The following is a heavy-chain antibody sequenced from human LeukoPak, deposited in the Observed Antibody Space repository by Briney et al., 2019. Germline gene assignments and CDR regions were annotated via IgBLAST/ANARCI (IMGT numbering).Heavy chain of an antibody. CDR3: ARGSSSGWYFDY. CDR1: GFTFSSYS. D-gene: IGHD6-19*01. CDR2: ISSSSSYI. Sequence: PGGSLRLSCAASGFTFSSYSMNWVRQAPGKGLEWVSSISSSSSYIYYADSVKGRFTTSRDNAKNSLYLQMNSLRAEDTAVYYCARGSSSGWYFDYWGQGTLVTVSS. J-gene: IGHJ4*02. V-gene: IGHV3-21*01.